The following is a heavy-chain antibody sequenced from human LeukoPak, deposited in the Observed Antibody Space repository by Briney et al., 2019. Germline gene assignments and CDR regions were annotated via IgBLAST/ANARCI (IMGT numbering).Heavy chain of an antibody. V-gene: IGHV1-2*02. J-gene: IGHJ5*02. Sequence: GASVKVSCKASGYTFTGYYMHWVRQAPGQGLEWMGWINPNSGGTNYAQKFQGRVTMTRDTSISTAYMELSRLRSDDTAVYYCARDPDWNENWFDPWGQGTLVTVPS. CDR2: INPNSGGT. CDR1: GYTFTGYY. D-gene: IGHD1-1*01. CDR3: ARDPDWNENWFDP.